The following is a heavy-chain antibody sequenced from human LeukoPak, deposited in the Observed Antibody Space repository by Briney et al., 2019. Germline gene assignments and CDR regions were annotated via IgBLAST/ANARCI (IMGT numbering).Heavy chain of an antibody. Sequence: GGSLRLSCAASGFTFSDYGMNWVRQTPGKGLEWLAFIQNDGSNTFYADSVKGRFTISRDNSKNTLYLQMTSLRAEDTAVYYCARIFTITAPFDYWGQGTLVTVSS. V-gene: IGHV3-33*05. CDR3: ARIFTITAPFDY. CDR1: GFTFSDYG. J-gene: IGHJ4*02. CDR2: IQNDGSNT. D-gene: IGHD1-20*01.